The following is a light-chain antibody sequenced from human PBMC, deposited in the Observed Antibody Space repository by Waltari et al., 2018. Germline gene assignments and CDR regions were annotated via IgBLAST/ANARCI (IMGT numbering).Light chain of an antibody. CDR1: SSDVGGYNS. Sequence: QSVLTQPPSASGSPGQSVTISCTGSSSDVGGYNSVSWYQRHPGKAPTLMIYDVNKRPSGVPDRFSGSKSGNTASLTVSGLQVEDEGDYYCGSYADTNTWVFGGGTSLTVL. V-gene: IGLV2-8*01. J-gene: IGLJ3*02. CDR3: GSYADTNTWV. CDR2: DVN.